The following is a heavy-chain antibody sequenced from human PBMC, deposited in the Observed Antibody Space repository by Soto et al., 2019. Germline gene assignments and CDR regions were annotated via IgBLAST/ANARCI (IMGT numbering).Heavy chain of an antibody. J-gene: IGHJ6*02. CDR2: IYPGDSDT. Sequence: GDSLKISCKGSGYNFINYWIAWVRQMPGRGLEWMGIIYPGDSDTRYSPSFQGQVTISADKSISTAYLQWGSLKASDTAMYYCERHLAVAARYGMDVWGQGTTVTVSS. CDR1: GYNFINYW. V-gene: IGHV5-51*01. D-gene: IGHD6-19*01. CDR3: ERHLAVAARYGMDV.